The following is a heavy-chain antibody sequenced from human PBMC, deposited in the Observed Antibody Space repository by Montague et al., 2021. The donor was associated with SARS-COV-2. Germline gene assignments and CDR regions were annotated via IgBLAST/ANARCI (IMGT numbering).Heavy chain of an antibody. CDR2: INHSGTT. J-gene: IGHJ3*01. D-gene: IGHD2-15*01. V-gene: IGHV4-34*01. CDR3: AREREVVRAARTLVAFDL. CDR1: GTSFSGYY. Sequence: SETLSLTCAVHGTSFSGYYWNWIRQPPGKGLEWIGEINHSGTTNYNPSLKSRVTISVDTSKNQFTLKLSSVTAADTAMYYCAREREVVRAARTLVAFDLWGQGTMVTVSS.